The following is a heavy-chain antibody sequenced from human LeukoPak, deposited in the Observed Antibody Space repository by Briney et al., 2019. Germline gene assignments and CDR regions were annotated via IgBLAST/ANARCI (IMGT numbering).Heavy chain of an antibody. CDR1: GYSISSGYY. D-gene: IGHD3-3*01. V-gene: IGHV4-38-2*01. CDR3: ARLSDFWSGYHPPRFDY. J-gene: IGHJ4*02. CDR2: IYHSGST. Sequence: SETLSLTCAVSGYSISSGYYWGWIRQPPGKGLEWIGSIYHSGSTYYNPSLKSRVTISVDTSKNQFSLKLSSVTAADTAVYYCARLSDFWSGYHPPRFDYWGQGTLVTVSS.